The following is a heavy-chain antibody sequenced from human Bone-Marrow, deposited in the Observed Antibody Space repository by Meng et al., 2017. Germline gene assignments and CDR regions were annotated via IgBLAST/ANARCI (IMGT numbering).Heavy chain of an antibody. CDR2: INHSGST. CDR3: ARGPTTMAHDFDY. V-gene: IGHV4-34*01. Sequence: QWGAGSWKPSEPLPLTCVVSGGSFSDYYWSWIRQPPGKGLEWIGEINHSGSTNYNPSLESRATISVDTSQNNLSLKLSSVTAADSAVYYCARGPTTMAHDFDYWGQGTLVTVSS. D-gene: IGHD4-11*01. CDR1: GGSFSDYY. J-gene: IGHJ4*02.